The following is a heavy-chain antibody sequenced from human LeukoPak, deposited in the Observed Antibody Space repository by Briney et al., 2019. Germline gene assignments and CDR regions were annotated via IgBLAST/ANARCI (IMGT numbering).Heavy chain of an antibody. CDR1: GFPFNSFT. CDR3: ARDGKSGSEDGFDI. J-gene: IGHJ3*02. CDR2: ITYDGSAS. D-gene: IGHD1-26*01. V-gene: IGHV3-30*04. Sequence: PGGSLRLSCAASGFPFNSFTMHWVRQAPGKGLEWVALITYDGSASYYSDSVKGRFSVSRDNSKSTLDLQMNGLRADDTAVYYCARDGKSGSEDGFDIWGQGTVVTVSS.